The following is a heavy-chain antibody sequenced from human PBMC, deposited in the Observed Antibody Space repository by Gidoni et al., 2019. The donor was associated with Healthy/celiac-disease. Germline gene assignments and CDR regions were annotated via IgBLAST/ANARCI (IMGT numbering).Heavy chain of an antibody. CDR2: ISYDGSNK. Sequence: QVQLVASGGGVVQPGRSLRLSCAASGFTFSSYGMHWVRQAPGKGLEWVAVISYDGSNKYYADSVKGRFTISRDNSKNTLYLQMNSLRAEDTAVYYCANPTFDDILTSYYNACPYNFDYWGQGTLVTVSP. V-gene: IGHV3-30*18. CDR1: GFTFSSYG. CDR3: ANPTFDDILTSYYNACPYNFDY. D-gene: IGHD3-9*01. J-gene: IGHJ4*02.